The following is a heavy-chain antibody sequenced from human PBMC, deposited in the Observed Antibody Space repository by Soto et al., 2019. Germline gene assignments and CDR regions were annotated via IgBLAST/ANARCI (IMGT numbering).Heavy chain of an antibody. CDR1: GFIFSNYA. V-gene: IGHV3-23*01. J-gene: IGHJ6*03. CDR2: FGGSGGT. CDR3: AKSQSSLYYMDV. Sequence: EVQVLESGGGLVQPGGSLRLSCVGSGFIFSNYAMAWVRQAPGKGLEWVSGFGGSGGTYYADSVKGRYTISRDNSKNTLYLQMNSLRVEDTAVYYCAKSQSSLYYMDVWGKETAVTVSS.